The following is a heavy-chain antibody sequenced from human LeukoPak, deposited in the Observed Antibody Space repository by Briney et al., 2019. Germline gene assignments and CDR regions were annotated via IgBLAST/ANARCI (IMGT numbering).Heavy chain of an antibody. CDR3: ATVSTNFWYYFHY. Sequence: PGGSLRLSCAASGFTFSSYAMHWVRQAPGKGLEWVAVISYDGSNKYYADSVKGRFTISRDNSKNTLYLQMSSLRAEDTAVYYCATVSTNFWYYFHYWGQGTLVTVSS. CDR2: ISYDGSNK. J-gene: IGHJ4*02. D-gene: IGHD4/OR15-4a*01. V-gene: IGHV3-30-3*01. CDR1: GFTFSSYA.